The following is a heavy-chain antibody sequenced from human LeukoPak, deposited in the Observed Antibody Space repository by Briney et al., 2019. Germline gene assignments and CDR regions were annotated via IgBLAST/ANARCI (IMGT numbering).Heavy chain of an antibody. J-gene: IGHJ4*02. CDR1: GFTFSRYD. CDR3: ARRACSYSHPFDY. D-gene: IGHD3-22*01. V-gene: IGHV3-23*01. Sequence: GGSLRLSCAASGFTFSRYDMTWVRQAPGKGLEWVSDISGSGGRTYYADPVKGRFNISRDNTKISLYLQMNSLRAEDTAVYYCARRACSYSHPFDYWGQGTLVTVSS. CDR2: ISGSGGRT.